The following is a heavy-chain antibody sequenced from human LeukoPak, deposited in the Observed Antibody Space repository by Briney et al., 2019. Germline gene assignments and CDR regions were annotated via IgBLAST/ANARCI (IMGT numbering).Heavy chain of an antibody. CDR1: GYSFTSYW. CDR3: ARPQWELYDAFDI. D-gene: IGHD1-26*01. J-gene: IGHJ3*02. V-gene: IGHV5-51*01. CDR2: IYPGDFVT. Sequence: GESLKISCKGSGYSFTSYWVGWVRQMPGKGLEWMGIIYPGDFVTRYSPSFQGQVTISADKSISTAYLQWSSLKASDTAMYYCARPQWELYDAFDIWGQGTMVTVSS.